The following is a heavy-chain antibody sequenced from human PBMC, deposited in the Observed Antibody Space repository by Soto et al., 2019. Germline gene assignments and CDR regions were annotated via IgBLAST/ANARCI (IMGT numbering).Heavy chain of an antibody. Sequence: QPGGSLRLSCAASGFTYSTYTMHWVRQAPGKGLEWVAVISYDGNNKFYADSVKGRFTTSRDSTKQTLYLQMNSLRAEDTAVYYCAASITMVRGPQMFFDYWGQGTLVTVSS. J-gene: IGHJ4*02. CDR2: ISYDGNNK. CDR3: AASITMVRGPQMFFDY. D-gene: IGHD3-10*01. CDR1: GFTYSTYT. V-gene: IGHV3-30-3*01.